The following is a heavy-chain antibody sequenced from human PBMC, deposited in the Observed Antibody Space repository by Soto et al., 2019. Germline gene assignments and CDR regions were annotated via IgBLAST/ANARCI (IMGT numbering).Heavy chain of an antibody. Sequence: SVKVSCKASGGTFSSYAISWVRQAPGQGLEWMGGIIPIFGTANYAQKFQGRVTITADESTSTAYMELSSLRSEDTAVYYCARASGYCSGGSCYFNWFDPWGQGTLVTVSS. CDR2: IIPIFGTA. V-gene: IGHV1-69*13. J-gene: IGHJ5*02. CDR3: ARASGYCSGGSCYFNWFDP. D-gene: IGHD2-15*01. CDR1: GGTFSSYA.